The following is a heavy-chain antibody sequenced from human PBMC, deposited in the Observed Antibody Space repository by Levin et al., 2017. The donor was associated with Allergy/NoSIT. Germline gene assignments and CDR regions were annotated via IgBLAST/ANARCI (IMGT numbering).Heavy chain of an antibody. Sequence: LSLTCAASGFTFSSYAMSWVRQAPGKGLEWVSAISGSGGSTYYADSVKGRFTISRDNSKNTLYLHMNSLRAEDTAVYYCAKDPYKSSGQYYYDSSGSSYWGQGTLVTVSS. J-gene: IGHJ4*02. CDR2: ISGSGGST. CDR3: AKDPYKSSGQYYYDSSGSSY. D-gene: IGHD3-22*01. CDR1: GFTFSSYA. V-gene: IGHV3-23*01.